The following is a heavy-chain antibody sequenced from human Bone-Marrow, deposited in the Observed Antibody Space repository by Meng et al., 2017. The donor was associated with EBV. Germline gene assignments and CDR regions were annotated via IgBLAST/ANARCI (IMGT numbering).Heavy chain of an antibody. CDR2: INPNSGGT. V-gene: IGHV1-2*04. D-gene: IGHD6-6*01. CDR3: ARGGAARPLVPFDY. J-gene: IGHJ4*02. CDR1: GYTFTGYY. Sequence: QVQLVQSGAEVKKPGASVKVSCKASGYTFTGYYMHWVRQAPGQGLEWLGWINPNSGGTNYAQKFQGWVTMTRDTSTSTVYMELSSLRSEDTAVYYCARGGAARPLVPFDYWGQGTLVTVSS.